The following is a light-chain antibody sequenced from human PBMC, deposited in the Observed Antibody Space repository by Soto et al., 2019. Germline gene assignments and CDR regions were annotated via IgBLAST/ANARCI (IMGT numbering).Light chain of an antibody. CDR3: LQDYNYPLT. J-gene: IGKJ4*01. CDR1: QPISSW. CDR2: PAS. Sequence: DIQRPQSPSSISASVGDRVTITCRASQPISSWLAWYQQVPGQAPYLLIYPASTLQSGVPSRFSGSGSGTDFTLTISSLQPEDFATYYCLQDYNYPLTFGGGTMVDIK. V-gene: IGKV1-12*01.